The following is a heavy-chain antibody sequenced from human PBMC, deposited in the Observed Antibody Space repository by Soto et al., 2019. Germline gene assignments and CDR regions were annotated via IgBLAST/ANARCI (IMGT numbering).Heavy chain of an antibody. J-gene: IGHJ5*02. CDR2: IYHSGSS. CDR3: ARDTRISSRSSGWFDP. V-gene: IGHV4-59*01. CDR1: GGSISSYY. D-gene: IGHD2-2*01. Sequence: SETLSLTCTVSGGSISSYYWSWIRQPPGKGLEWIGYIYHSGSSNYNPSLKSRVTISVDTSKNRVSLRLSSVTASDTAVYYCARDTRISSRSSGWFDPWGQGTLVTVSS.